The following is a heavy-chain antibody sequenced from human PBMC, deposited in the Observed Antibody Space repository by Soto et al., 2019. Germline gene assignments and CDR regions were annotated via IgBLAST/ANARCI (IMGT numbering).Heavy chain of an antibody. J-gene: IGHJ6*02. Sequence: GGSLRLSCAASGFTFSSYSMNWVRQAPGKGLEWVSSISSSSSYIYYADSVKGRFTISRDNAKNSLYLQMNSLRAEDTAVYYCARGAYCGGDCREVTHGMDVWGQGTTDPVSS. V-gene: IGHV3-21*01. CDR1: GFTFSSYS. CDR2: ISSSSSYI. CDR3: ARGAYCGGDCREVTHGMDV. D-gene: IGHD2-21*02.